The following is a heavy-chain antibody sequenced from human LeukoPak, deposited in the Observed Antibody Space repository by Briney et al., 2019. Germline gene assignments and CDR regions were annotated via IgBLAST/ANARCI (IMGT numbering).Heavy chain of an antibody. CDR1: GYTFTGYY. J-gene: IGHJ4*02. D-gene: IGHD6-19*01. CDR3: ARAPPRYSSGWYPKSDY. Sequence: GASVKVSCKASGYTFTGYYMHWVRQAPGRGLEWMGWINPNSGGTNYAQKFQGRVTMTRDTSISTAYMELSRLRSDDTAVYYCARAPPRYSSGWYPKSDYWGQGTLVTVSS. CDR2: INPNSGGT. V-gene: IGHV1-2*02.